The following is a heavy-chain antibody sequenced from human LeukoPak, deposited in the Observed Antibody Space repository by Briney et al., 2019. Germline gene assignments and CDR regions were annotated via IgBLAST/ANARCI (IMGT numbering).Heavy chain of an antibody. CDR1: GFTFSSYA. J-gene: IGHJ4*02. CDR3: ARDYDILTGWYYFDY. Sequence: GGSLRLSCAASGFTFSSYAMHWVRQAPGKGLEWVAVLSYDGGNKYYADSVKGRFTISRDNSKNTLYLQMNSLRAEDTAVYYCARDYDILTGWYYFDYWGQGTLVTVSS. CDR2: LSYDGGNK. D-gene: IGHD3-9*01. V-gene: IGHV3-30-3*01.